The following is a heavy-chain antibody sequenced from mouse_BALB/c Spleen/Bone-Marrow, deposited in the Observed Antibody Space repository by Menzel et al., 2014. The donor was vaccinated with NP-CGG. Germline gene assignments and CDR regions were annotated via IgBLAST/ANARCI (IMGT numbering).Heavy chain of an antibody. CDR2: FYPGSGSI. V-gene: IGHV1-62-2*01. CDR1: GYTFTEYI. CDR3: ARHEKATYRNDAMDY. D-gene: IGHD2-1*01. J-gene: IGHJ4*01. Sequence: QVQLKQSGAELVKPGASVKLSCTASGYTFTEYIIHWVKQRSGQGLEWIGRFYPGSGSITYNEKFKDKATLTADKSSSTLYMELSRLTSEDSAVYFCARHEKATYRNDAMDYWGQGTSVTVAS.